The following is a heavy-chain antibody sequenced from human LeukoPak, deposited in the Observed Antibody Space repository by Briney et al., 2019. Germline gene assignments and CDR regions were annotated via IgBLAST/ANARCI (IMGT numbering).Heavy chain of an antibody. V-gene: IGHV3-11*03. CDR3: AFYSKHSSSWSSGGFYI. J-gene: IGHJ3*02. CDR2: ISSSSSYT. Sequence: GSLRLSCAASGFTFSDYYMSWIRQAPGKGLEWVSYISSSSSYTNYADSVKGRFTISRDNAKNSLYLQMNSLRAEDTAVYYSAFYSKHSSSWSSGGFYIWGQGTMVTVSS. CDR1: GFTFSDYY. D-gene: IGHD6-13*01.